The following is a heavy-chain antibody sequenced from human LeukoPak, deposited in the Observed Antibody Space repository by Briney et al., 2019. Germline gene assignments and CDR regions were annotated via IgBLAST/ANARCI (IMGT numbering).Heavy chain of an antibody. Sequence: SETLSLTCTVSGDSIHNYYWNWIRQPPGKGLEWIGYIYYSGSTNYNPSLKSRVTISVDTSKNQFSLKLSSVTAADTAVYYCARARIIDWWFDPWGQGTLVTVSS. J-gene: IGHJ5*02. V-gene: IGHV4-59*01. CDR2: IYYSGST. CDR1: GDSIHNYY. D-gene: IGHD3-16*02. CDR3: ARARIIDWWFDP.